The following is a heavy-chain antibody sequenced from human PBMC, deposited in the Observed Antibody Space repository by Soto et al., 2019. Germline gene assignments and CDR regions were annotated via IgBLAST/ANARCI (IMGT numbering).Heavy chain of an antibody. CDR2: IIPIFGTA. D-gene: IGHD2-2*01. CDR1: GGTFSSYA. CDR3: AGDYAKGNCFDP. Sequence: QVQLVQSGAEVKKPESSVKVSCKASGGTFSSYAISWVRQVPGQGLEWMGGIIPIFGTANYAQQFQGRVTITAVAYPNTAYMALSGLTSXXXXXYHCAGDYAKGNCFDPCGQGTLVTVXS. J-gene: IGHJ5*02. V-gene: IGHV1-69*01.